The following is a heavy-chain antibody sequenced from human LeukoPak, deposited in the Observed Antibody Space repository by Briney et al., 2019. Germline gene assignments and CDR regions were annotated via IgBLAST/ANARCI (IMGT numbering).Heavy chain of an antibody. CDR1: GFTFSSYA. CDR2: ISYDGSNK. J-gene: IGHJ4*02. D-gene: IGHD2-2*02. Sequence: GRSLRLSCAASGFTFSSYAMQWVRQAPGKGLEWVAVISYDGSNKYYADSVKGRFTISRDNSKNTLYLQMNSLRAEDTAVYYCARPVVPAAIRWGYYFDYWGQGTLVTVSS. V-gene: IGHV3-30*01. CDR3: ARPVVPAAIRWGYYFDY.